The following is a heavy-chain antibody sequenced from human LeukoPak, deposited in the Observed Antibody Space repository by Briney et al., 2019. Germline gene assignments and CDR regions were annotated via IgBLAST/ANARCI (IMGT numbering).Heavy chain of an antibody. V-gene: IGHV3-7*01. CDR3: ATDYLGY. Sequence: GGSLRLSCAASGFTFRDYWMSWVRQAPGKGLEWVANIKEDGSEKHYVDSVKGRFTISRDNAKNSLYLQSLYLQMNSLRAEDTAVYYCATDYLGYWGQGTLVTVSS. CDR2: IKEDGSEK. J-gene: IGHJ4*02. CDR1: GFTFRDYW.